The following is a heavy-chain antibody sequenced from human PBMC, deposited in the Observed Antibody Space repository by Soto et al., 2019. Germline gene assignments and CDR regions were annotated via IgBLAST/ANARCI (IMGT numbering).Heavy chain of an antibody. J-gene: IGHJ4*02. D-gene: IGHD1-26*01. CDR1: GGSFSGYY. CDR3: ARGSGFLY. CDR2: INHSGST. V-gene: IGHV4-34*01. Sequence: VQLQQWGAGLLKPSETLSLTCAVYGGSFSGYYWSWIRQPPGKGLEWIGEINHSGSTNYNPSLKSRVTISVDTSKNQFSLKLSSVTAADTAVYYCARGSGFLYWGQGTLVTVSS.